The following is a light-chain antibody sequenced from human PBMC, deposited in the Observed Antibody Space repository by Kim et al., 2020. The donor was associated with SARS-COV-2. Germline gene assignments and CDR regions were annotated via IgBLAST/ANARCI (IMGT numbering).Light chain of an antibody. CDR2: GKN. V-gene: IGLV3-19*01. CDR3: HSRDSSDNHL. CDR1: SLRRYY. Sequence: SSELTQDPAVSVALGQTVRITCQGDSLRRYYASWYQQKSGQAPVLVIYGKNNRPSGIPDRVSGSSSGNPTSLTITGAQAADEADYYCHSRDSSDNHLFGG. J-gene: IGLJ3*02.